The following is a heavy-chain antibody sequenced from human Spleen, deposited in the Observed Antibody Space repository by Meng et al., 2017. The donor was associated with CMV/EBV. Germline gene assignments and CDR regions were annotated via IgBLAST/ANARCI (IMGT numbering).Heavy chain of an antibody. CDR1: GFTFDDYA. CDR2: ISWDGVNT. J-gene: IGHJ4*02. CDR3: AREWLGNGALPDC. V-gene: IGHV3-43D*04. D-gene: IGHD2-8*01. Sequence: GGSLRLSCAASGFTFDDYAMHWVRQGPGKGLEWVSLISWDGVNTNYADSVRGRFTISRDNAKNILYLQMNSLRADDTAVYYCAREWLGNGALPDCWGRGALVTVSS.